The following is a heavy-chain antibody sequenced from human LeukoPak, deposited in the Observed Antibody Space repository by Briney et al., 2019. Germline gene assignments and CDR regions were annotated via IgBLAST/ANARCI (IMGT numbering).Heavy chain of an antibody. CDR3: ASHGGSGSSNWFDP. CDR1: GFTFSSYA. D-gene: IGHD3-10*01. J-gene: IGHJ5*02. V-gene: IGHV3-23*01. Sequence: GGSLRLSCAASGFTFSSYAMSWVRQAPGKGLEWVSAICGSGGSTYYADSVKGRFTISRDNSKNTLYLQMNSLRAEDTAVYYCASHGGSGSSNWFDPWGQGTLVTVSS. CDR2: ICGSGGST.